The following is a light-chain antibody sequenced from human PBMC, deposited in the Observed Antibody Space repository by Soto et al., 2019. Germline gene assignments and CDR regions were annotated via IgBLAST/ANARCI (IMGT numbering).Light chain of an antibody. CDR1: SEVGSYSR. V-gene: IGLV2-18*01. CDR2: DVT. Sequence: QSALTQPPSVSGSPGQSVTISCTGTSEVGSYSRVSWYQQSPGTSPKLLIYDVTKRPLGVSDRFSGSKSGNTASLTISGLQTDDEADYYCGLYTLSDTVILGGGTKLTVL. J-gene: IGLJ2*01. CDR3: GLYTLSDTVI.